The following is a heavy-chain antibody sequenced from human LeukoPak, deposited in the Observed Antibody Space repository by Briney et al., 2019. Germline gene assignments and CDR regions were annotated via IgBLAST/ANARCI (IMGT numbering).Heavy chain of an antibody. D-gene: IGHD6-6*01. CDR3: ARGPNSNWSGLDF. V-gene: IGHV3-53*01. CDR1: GFTVSNHH. CDR2: IYSGGGT. J-gene: IGHJ4*02. Sequence: GGSLRLSCVVSGFTVSNHHMNWVRQAPGKGLEWVSVIYSGGGTNYADSVKGRFTVSRDNAKSTPYLQVNNLRAEDTAVYYCARGPNSNWSGLDFWGQGTLLTVSS.